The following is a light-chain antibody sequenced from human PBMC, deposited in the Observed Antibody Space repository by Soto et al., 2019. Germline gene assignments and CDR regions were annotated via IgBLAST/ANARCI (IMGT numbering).Light chain of an antibody. CDR3: QQYDNLPPT. Sequence: DIQMTQSPSSLSASVGDRVTITCQASQDISNYLNWYQQKPGKAPKLLIYDASNLETGVPSRFSGSGSGTDFTFTISSLQPEDIATYYCQQYDNLPPTLGQGTKVEIK. CDR2: DAS. CDR1: QDISNY. J-gene: IGKJ1*01. V-gene: IGKV1-33*01.